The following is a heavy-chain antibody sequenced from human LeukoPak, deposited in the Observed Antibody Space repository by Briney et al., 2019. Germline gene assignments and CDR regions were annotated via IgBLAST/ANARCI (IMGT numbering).Heavy chain of an antibody. CDR1: GFTFDDYA. D-gene: IGHD3-10*01. CDR3: AKAYYYGSGSYQRAH. J-gene: IGHJ4*02. Sequence: GRSLRPSCIASGFTFDDYAMHWVRHAPGKGLEWVSGITWNSGSIDYADSVKGRFTISRDNAKDSLYLQMNSLRAEDTALYYCAKAYYYGSGSYQRAHWGQGTLVTVSS. CDR2: ITWNSGSI. V-gene: IGHV3-9*01.